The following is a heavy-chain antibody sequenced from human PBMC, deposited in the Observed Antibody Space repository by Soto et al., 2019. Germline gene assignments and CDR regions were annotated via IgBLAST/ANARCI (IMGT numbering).Heavy chain of an antibody. CDR2: ISAYNGHT. CDR3: ARESGTTYTPDY. CDR1: GYTFTTYG. D-gene: IGHD1-7*01. J-gene: IGHJ4*02. V-gene: IGHV1-18*04. Sequence: QVQLVQSGAEVKKPGASVKVSCKASGYTFTTYGISWVRQAPGQGLEWMGWISAYNGHTNYAQKLQGRVTMTTDTSTSTACMELRSLRSDDTAVYYCARESGTTYTPDYWGQGTLVTVSS.